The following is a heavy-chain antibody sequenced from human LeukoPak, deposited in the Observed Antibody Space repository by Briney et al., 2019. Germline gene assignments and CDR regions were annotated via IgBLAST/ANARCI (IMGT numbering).Heavy chain of an antibody. Sequence: GGSLRLSCAGSGFTFTTYSMNWVRQAPGKGLEWVSYIDISGTTMYYADSVKGRFTISRDNAKNSLYLQMNSLRAEDTAVYYCAKEFMVEQLVFRVCAFDIWGQGTTVTVFS. CDR1: GFTFTTYS. CDR3: AKEFMVEQLVFRVCAFDI. CDR2: IDISGTTM. J-gene: IGHJ3*02. V-gene: IGHV3-48*04. D-gene: IGHD6-6*01.